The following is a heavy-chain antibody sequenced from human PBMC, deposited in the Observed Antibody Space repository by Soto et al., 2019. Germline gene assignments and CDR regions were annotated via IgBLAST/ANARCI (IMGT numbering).Heavy chain of an antibody. V-gene: IGHV3-53*01. J-gene: IGHJ3*01. D-gene: IGHD1-1*01. CDR1: GLTVSGKNY. CDR2: LYDVDGS. CDR3: AAWHEREHAYDV. Sequence: DVKLVASGGGLMQPGVSLTLTCAASGLTVSGKNYVAWVRQAPGKGLEWVSALYDVDGSFYSDSVKGRFTTSSDSSKTTVYLQMNDLRPADTAVYYCAAWHEREHAYDVWGQGTTVTVSS.